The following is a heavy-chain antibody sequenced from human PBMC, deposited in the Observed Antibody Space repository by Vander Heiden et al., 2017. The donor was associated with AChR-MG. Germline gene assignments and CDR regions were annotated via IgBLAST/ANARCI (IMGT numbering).Heavy chain of an antibody. CDR3: ARESTTVTTFDY. CDR2: INPSGGST. D-gene: IGHD4-4*01. V-gene: IGHV1-46*03. J-gene: IGHJ4*02. Sequence: QVQLVQSGAEVKKPGASVKVSCKASGYPFTSYYMRWVRQAPGQGLEWMGIINPSGGSTSYAQKFQGRVTMTRDTSTNTVYMELSSLRSEDTAVYYCARESTTVTTFDYWGQGTLVTVSS. CDR1: GYPFTSYY.